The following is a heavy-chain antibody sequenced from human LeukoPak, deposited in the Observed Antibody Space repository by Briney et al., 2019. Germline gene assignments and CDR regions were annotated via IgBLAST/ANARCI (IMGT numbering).Heavy chain of an antibody. Sequence: SETLSLTCTVSGGSISSGSYYWSWIRQPAGKGLEWIGRIHTSGRTIYHSSLKSRVTISLDTSKNKFSLKLTSVTAADTAVYYCAREGWVALAGSPLGVWTLDIWGQGTMVTVSS. D-gene: IGHD6-19*01. CDR3: AREGWVALAGSPLGVWTLDI. CDR1: GGSISSGSYY. V-gene: IGHV4-61*02. CDR2: IHTSGRT. J-gene: IGHJ3*02.